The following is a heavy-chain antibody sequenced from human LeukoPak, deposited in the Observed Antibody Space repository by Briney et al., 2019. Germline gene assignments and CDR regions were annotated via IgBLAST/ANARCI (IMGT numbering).Heavy chain of an antibody. CDR2: ISSSSSII. J-gene: IGHJ3*02. Sequence: GGSLRLSCAASGFTFSTSGVGWVRQAPGKGLEWLSYISSSSSIIYYADSVKGRFTISRDNAKNSLYLQMNSLRDEDTAVYYCARDGDSSGYYAAFDIWGQGTMVTVSS. V-gene: IGHV3-48*02. CDR1: GFTFSTSG. CDR3: ARDGDSSGYYAAFDI. D-gene: IGHD3-22*01.